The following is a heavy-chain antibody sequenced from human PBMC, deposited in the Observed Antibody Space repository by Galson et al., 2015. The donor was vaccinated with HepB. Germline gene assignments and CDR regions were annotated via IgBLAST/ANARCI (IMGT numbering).Heavy chain of an antibody. CDR1: GGTFSNST. CDR3: ARRVDTAMVGGYYYGMDV. J-gene: IGHJ6*02. CDR2: IIPILGIA. D-gene: IGHD5-18*01. V-gene: IGHV1-69*02. Sequence: SVKVSCKASGGTFSNSTISWVRQAPGQGLEWMGRIIPILGIANYAQKFQGRVTITADKSTSTAYMELSSLRSEDTAVYYCARRVDTAMVGGYYYGMDVWGQGTTVTVSS.